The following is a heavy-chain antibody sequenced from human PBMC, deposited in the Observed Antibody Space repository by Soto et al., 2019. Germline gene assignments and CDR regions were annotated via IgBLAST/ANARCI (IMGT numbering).Heavy chain of an antibody. CDR3: ARRGSGSDYDY. CDR2: SSGSGDST. CDR1: GFTFSSYA. J-gene: IGHJ4*02. V-gene: IGHV3-23*01. D-gene: IGHD1-26*01. Sequence: EVQLLESGGGLVQPGGSLRLSCAASGFTFSSYAMRWVRQAPVKGLEWVSASSGSGDSTYYADSVKGRFTISRDNSKNTLYLQMNSLRAEDTAVYYCARRGSGSDYDYWGQGTLVTVSS.